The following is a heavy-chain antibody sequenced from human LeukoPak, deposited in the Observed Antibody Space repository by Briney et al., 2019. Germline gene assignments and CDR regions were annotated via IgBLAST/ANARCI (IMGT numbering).Heavy chain of an antibody. V-gene: IGHV4-38-2*01. D-gene: IGHD1-1*01. J-gene: IGHJ4*02. CDR3: ARNVTAGFFDY. CDR2: IYYSWGM. Sequence: SETLSLTCAVSGSSITSDYFWGWIRQPPGKGLEWIATIYYSWGMYFNPSLKSRVTVSLDASKYQFCLKMTSLTAADTAIYYCARNVTAGFFDYWGQGIMVTVSS. CDR1: GSSITSDYF.